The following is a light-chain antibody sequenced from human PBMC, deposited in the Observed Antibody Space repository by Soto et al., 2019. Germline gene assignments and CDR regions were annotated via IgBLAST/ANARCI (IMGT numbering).Light chain of an antibody. CDR3: SSYTTSSTYV. Sequence: QSALTQPASVSGSPGQSITISCTGTSSDVGGYNYVSWYQQHPGKAPKLMIYEVSNRPSGVSSRFSGSKSGKTASLTISGLQDEDAADYYCSSYTTSSTYVLGTGTKLTVL. V-gene: IGLV2-14*03. J-gene: IGLJ1*01. CDR2: EVS. CDR1: SSDVGGYNY.